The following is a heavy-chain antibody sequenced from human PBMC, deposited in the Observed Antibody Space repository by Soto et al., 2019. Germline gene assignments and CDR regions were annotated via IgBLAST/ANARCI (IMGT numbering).Heavy chain of an antibody. J-gene: IGHJ6*02. Sequence: PGGSLRLSCAASGFIFSSYGMNWVRQAPGKGLEWVSYISFSSSTIYYAESVKGRITISRDNAKNSLYQQMNNLRDEDTAVYYCARDRNAIGYYYGMDVWGQGTTVTVSS. D-gene: IGHD4-4*01. CDR3: ARDRNAIGYYYGMDV. V-gene: IGHV3-48*02. CDR1: GFIFSSYG. CDR2: ISFSSSTI.